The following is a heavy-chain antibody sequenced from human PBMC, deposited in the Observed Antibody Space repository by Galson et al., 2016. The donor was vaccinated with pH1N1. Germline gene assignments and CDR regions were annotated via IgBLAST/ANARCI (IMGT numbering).Heavy chain of an antibody. V-gene: IGHV1-46*01. CDR3: ARRYYFDY. J-gene: IGHJ4*02. Sequence: SVKVSCKASGYSVTRYCMHWMRQAPGQGLEWVGIIDPSDGTTTYSQKFRGRITMTRDTPTNSVYMELSSLTSDDTAVYYCARRYYFDYWGQGTLITVSS. CDR1: GYSVTRYC. CDR2: IDPSDGTT.